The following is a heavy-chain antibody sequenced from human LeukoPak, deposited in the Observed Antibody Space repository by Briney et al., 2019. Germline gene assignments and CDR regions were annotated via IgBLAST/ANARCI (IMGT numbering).Heavy chain of an antibody. V-gene: IGHV3-48*01. J-gene: IGHJ4*02. CDR2: ISSGSTTI. Sequence: GGSLRLSCAASGFTFSSNPMNWVRQAPGKGLEWVSYISSGSTTIYYADSVKGRFTISRDNAKSSLYLQMNSLRAEDTAVYYCAKVMRGFWSGYDYFDYWGQGTLVTVSS. D-gene: IGHD3-3*01. CDR1: GFTFSSNP. CDR3: AKVMRGFWSGYDYFDY.